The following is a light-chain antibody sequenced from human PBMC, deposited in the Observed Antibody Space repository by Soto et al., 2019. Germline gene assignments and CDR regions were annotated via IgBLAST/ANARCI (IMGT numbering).Light chain of an antibody. V-gene: IGKV3-20*01. CDR1: QSVSNNY. J-gene: IGKJ1*01. Sequence: EIVLTQSPGTLSLSPGERATLSCRASQSVSNNYLAWYQQKPGQAPRLLIYGVSSRATGIPDRFSGSGSGTDFSLTITSLEPEDFAVYYCHQYHYWWTFGQGTKVDI. CDR3: HQYHYWWT. CDR2: GVS.